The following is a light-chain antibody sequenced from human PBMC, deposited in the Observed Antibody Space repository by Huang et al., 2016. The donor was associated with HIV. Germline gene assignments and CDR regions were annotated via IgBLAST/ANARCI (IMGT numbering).Light chain of an antibody. V-gene: IGKV3-15*01. CDR1: QSVNNK. CDR3: QQYNNWPPWT. CDR2: DAS. Sequence: EVVMTQSPVTLSVSPGERATLSCRASQSVNNKLAWFQQKPGQAPRLLIHDASIRATGIPDRFSGSGSGTECTLTISSLQSEDFAVYYWQQYNNWPPWTFGQGTKVEIK. J-gene: IGKJ1*01.